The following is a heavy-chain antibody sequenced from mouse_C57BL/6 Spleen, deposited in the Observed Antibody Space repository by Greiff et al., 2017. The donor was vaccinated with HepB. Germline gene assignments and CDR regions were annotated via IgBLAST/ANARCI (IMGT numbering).Heavy chain of an antibody. D-gene: IGHD1-1*02. J-gene: IGHJ2*01. CDR3: AREGTYYAHFDY. CDR2: ISYDGSN. Sequence: EVQLKESGPGLVKPSQSLSLTCSVTGYSITSGYYWNWIRQFPGNKLEWMGYISYDGSNNYNPSLKNRISITRDTSKNQFFLKLNSVTTEDTATYYCAREGTYYAHFDYWGQGTTLTVSS. CDR1: GYSITSGYY. V-gene: IGHV3-6*01.